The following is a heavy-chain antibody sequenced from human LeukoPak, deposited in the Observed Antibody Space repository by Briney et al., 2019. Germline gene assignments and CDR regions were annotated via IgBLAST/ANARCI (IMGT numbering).Heavy chain of an antibody. CDR3: AKDQQWLVRALEYAFDI. J-gene: IGHJ3*02. V-gene: IGHV3-23*01. Sequence: QPGGCLRLSCAASGFTFSSDAMSWVRQAPGKGLEWVSAISGSGGSTYYADSVNGRFTISRDNSKNTLYLQMNSLRAEDTAVYYCAKDQQWLVRALEYAFDIWGQGTMVTVSS. D-gene: IGHD6-19*01. CDR1: GFTFSSDA. CDR2: ISGSGGST.